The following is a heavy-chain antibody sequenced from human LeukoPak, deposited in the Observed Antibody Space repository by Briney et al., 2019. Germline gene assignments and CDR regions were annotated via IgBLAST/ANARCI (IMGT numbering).Heavy chain of an antibody. CDR3: ARGRGTTGIYYFHY. J-gene: IGHJ4*02. CDR2: IWYDGSNK. Sequence: PGRSLRVSCAASGFTFSSDGMHWVRQAPGKGLEWVAVIWYDGSNKYYADSVKGRFTISRDNSKNTLYLQMNSLRAEDTAVYYCARGRGTTGIYYFHYWGQGTLVTVSS. CDR1: GFTFSSDG. D-gene: IGHD1-1*01. V-gene: IGHV3-33*01.